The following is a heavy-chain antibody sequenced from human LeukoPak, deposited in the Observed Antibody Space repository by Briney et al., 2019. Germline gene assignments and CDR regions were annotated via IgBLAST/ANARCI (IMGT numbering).Heavy chain of an antibody. CDR3: ARRDVGFVY. V-gene: IGHV3-48*01. CDR2: ISSSSSTI. D-gene: IGHD3-10*01. CDR1: GFTFSSYS. J-gene: IGHJ4*02. Sequence: GGSLRLSCAASGFTFSSYSMNWVRQAPGKGLEWVSYISSSSSTIYYADSVKGRFTISRDNAKNSLYLQMNSLRAEDTAVYYCARRDVGFVYWGQGTLVTVSS.